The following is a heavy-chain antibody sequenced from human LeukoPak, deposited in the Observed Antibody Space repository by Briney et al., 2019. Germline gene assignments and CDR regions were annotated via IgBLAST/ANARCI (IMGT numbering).Heavy chain of an antibody. CDR1: GYTFTSYG. CDR2: ISAYNGNT. D-gene: IGHD3-10*01. V-gene: IGHV1-18*01. Sequence: GASVKVSCKASGYTFTSYGISWVRQAPGQGLEWMGWISAYNGNTNYAQKLQGRVTMTTDTSTSTAYMELRSLRSDDTAVYYCAXXXYYGSGSYYPFDYWGQGTLVTVSS. J-gene: IGHJ4*02. CDR3: AXXXYYGSGSYYPFDY.